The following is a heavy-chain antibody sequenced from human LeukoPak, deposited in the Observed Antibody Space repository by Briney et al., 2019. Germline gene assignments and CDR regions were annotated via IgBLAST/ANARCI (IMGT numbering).Heavy chain of an antibody. CDR2: IRRKAYGGTT. J-gene: IGHJ4*02. CDR3: TTVSVAGFLMDY. CDR1: GFTFGNYA. D-gene: IGHD6-19*01. V-gene: IGHV3-49*04. Sequence: PGGSLRLSCTASGFTFGNYAMSWVRQVPGKGLEWVGFIRRKAYGGTTEYAASVKGRITIPRDDSKNTLYMQRNSPKHKAPTDFCCTTVSVAGFLMDYWGQGTLVTVSS.